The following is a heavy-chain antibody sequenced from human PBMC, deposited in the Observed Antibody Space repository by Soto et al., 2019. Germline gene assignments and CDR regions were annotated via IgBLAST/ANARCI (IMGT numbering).Heavy chain of an antibody. CDR2: IYYSGGT. V-gene: IGHV4-59*08. CDR3: ASRYRDPLAY. J-gene: IGHJ4*02. D-gene: IGHD1-26*01. CDR1: GGSISNYY. Sequence: SETLSLTCTVSGGSISNYYWSWIRQPPGKGLEWIGYIYYSGGTNYNPSLKSRVTISVDTSKNQFSLKLSSVTAADTAVYYCASRYRDPLAYWAQGTLVTVSS.